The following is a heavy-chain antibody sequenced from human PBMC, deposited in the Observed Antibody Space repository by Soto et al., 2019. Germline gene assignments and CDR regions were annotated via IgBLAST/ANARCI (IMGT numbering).Heavy chain of an antibody. V-gene: IGHV4-39*02. J-gene: IGHJ1*01. Sequence: QLQLQESGPGLVKPSETLSLTCTASGGSISSRSNNWGLIGQPPGKGLEWIGRIYYVGRTYYNPSLKSRVTIAVDTSKNQISLELNSVTAADTAVYYCAKEGPPISSYKPPEHFQHWGQGTLVTVSS. D-gene: IGHD1-1*01. CDR2: IYYVGRT. CDR3: AKEGPPISSYKPPEHFQH. CDR1: GGSISSRSNN.